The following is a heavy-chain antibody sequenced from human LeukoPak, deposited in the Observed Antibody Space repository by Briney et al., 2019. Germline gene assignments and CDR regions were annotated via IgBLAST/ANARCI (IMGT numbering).Heavy chain of an antibody. Sequence: SGPALVKPTQTLTLTCTFSGFSLSTSGICVSWIRQPPGKALEWLARIDWDDDKYYSTSLKTRLTISKDTSKNQVVLTMTNMDPVDTATYYCARIPGVREYYYGSGSYRDLYGMDVWGQGTTVTVSS. D-gene: IGHD3-10*01. V-gene: IGHV2-70*11. CDR2: IDWDDDK. CDR1: GFSLSTSGIC. J-gene: IGHJ6*02. CDR3: ARIPGVREYYYGSGSYRDLYGMDV.